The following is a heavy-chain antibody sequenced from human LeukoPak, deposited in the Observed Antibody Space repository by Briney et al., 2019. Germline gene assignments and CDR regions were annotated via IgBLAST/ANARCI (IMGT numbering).Heavy chain of an antibody. J-gene: IGHJ3*02. CDR1: DGSISSYY. CDR3: ARDEGYESSGYRHDAFDI. V-gene: IGHV4-59*01. CDR2: IYYSGST. Sequence: SETLSLTCTVSDGSISSYYWSWFRQPPGKGLEWMGYIYYSGSTNYNPSLKSRVTISVDTSKNQFSLKLSSVTAADTAVYYCARDEGYESSGYRHDAFDIWGQGTMVTVSS. D-gene: IGHD3-22*01.